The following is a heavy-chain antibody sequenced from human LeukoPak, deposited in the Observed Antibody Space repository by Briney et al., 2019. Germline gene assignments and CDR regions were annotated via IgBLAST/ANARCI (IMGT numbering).Heavy chain of an antibody. CDR2: TFQGGGEI. D-gene: IGHD5-18*01. CDR1: GFTFSNAW. CDR3: ATYRQVMLPFEA. J-gene: IGHJ5*02. Sequence: PGGSLRLSCAASGFTFSNAWMSWVRQPPGKGLEWVSSTFQGGGEIHYADSVRGRFTISRDNSRSTLFLQMNSLRGEDTAIYYCATYRQVMLPFEAWGQGTLVTVSS. V-gene: IGHV3-53*01.